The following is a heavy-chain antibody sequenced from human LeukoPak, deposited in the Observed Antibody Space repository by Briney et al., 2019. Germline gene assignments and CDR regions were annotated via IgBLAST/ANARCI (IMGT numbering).Heavy chain of an antibody. V-gene: IGHV3-33*01. J-gene: IGHJ6*02. CDR3: ARDRDYDFWSGYYSNYYYGMDV. CDR2: IWYDGSNK. D-gene: IGHD3-3*01. Sequence: GGSLRLSCAASGFTFSSYGMHWVRQAPGKGLEWVAVIWYDGSNKYYADSVKGRFTTSRDNSKNTLYLQMNSLRAEDTAVYYCARDRDYDFWSGYYSNYYYGMDVWGQGTTVTVSS. CDR1: GFTFSSYG.